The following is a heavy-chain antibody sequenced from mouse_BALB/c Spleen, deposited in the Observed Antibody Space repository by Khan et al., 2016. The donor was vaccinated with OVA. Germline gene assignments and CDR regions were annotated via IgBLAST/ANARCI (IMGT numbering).Heavy chain of an antibody. CDR3: ARDYYGRGYFDY. Sequence: VQLVESGPGLVKPSQSLSLTCSVTGYSITSGYYWNWIRQFPGNKLEWMGYISYDGSNNYNPSLKNRISITRDTSKNQFLLKLNSVTNEDTATYYGARDYYGRGYFDYWGQGTTLTVSS. CDR1: GYSITSGYY. CDR2: ISYDGSN. D-gene: IGHD1-1*01. J-gene: IGHJ2*01. V-gene: IGHV3-6*02.